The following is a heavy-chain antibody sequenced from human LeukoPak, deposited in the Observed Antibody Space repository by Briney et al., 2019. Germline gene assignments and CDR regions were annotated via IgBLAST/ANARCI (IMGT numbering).Heavy chain of an antibody. V-gene: IGHV4-61*05. J-gene: IGHJ2*01. D-gene: IGHD2-8*01. CDR2: IYYSGST. CDR1: SGSISTSNYY. Sequence: PSETLSLTCTVSSGSISTSNYYWGWVRQPPGKALEWIGNIYYSGSTNYNPSLKSRVTISVDTSKNQFSLKLSSVTAADTAVYYCARVYCTNGVCYYWYFDLWGRGTLVTVSS. CDR3: ARVYCTNGVCYYWYFDL.